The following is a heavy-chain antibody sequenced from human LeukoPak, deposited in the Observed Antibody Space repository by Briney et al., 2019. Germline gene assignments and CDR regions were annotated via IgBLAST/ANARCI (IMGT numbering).Heavy chain of an antibody. J-gene: IGHJ5*02. CDR2: INPNSGGT. CDR3: ARDNSMRDTAWWFDP. D-gene: IGHD2-21*02. CDR1: GYTFTGYY. V-gene: IGHV1-2*02. Sequence: ASVKVSCKASGYTFTGYYMHWVRQAPGQGLEWMGWINPNSGGTNYAQKFQGRVTMTRDMSTSTDYMELSSLRSEDTAVYYCARDNSMRDTAWWFDPWGQGTLVTVSS.